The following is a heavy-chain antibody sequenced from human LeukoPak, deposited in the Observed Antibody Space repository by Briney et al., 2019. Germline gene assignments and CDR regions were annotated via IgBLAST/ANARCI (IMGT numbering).Heavy chain of an antibody. CDR2: VGADNDYI. CDR3: ARRWFGEFYWFDP. Sequence: ASVKVSCKVSGYTFREYGITWVRQAPGQGLEWMGWVGADNDYIDYAQNSQGRLTVTTDTSTSTAYMELRSLRSDDTAVYYCARRWFGEFYWFDPWGQGTLVTVSS. D-gene: IGHD3-10*01. V-gene: IGHV1-18*01. CDR1: GYTFREYG. J-gene: IGHJ5*02.